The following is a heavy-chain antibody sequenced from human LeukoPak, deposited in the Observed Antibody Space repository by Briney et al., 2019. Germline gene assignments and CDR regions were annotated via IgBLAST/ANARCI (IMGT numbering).Heavy chain of an antibody. CDR3: AKDGPYYYGSGSYLVMDV. CDR2: ISGSGGST. CDR1: GFTFSSYA. J-gene: IGHJ6*02. V-gene: IGHV3-23*01. D-gene: IGHD3-10*01. Sequence: PGGSLRLSCAASGFTFSSYAMSWVRQAPGKGLEWVSAISGSGGSTYYADSVKDRFTISRDNSKNTLYLQMNSLGAEDTAVYYCAKDGPYYYGSGSYLVMDVWGQGTTVTVSS.